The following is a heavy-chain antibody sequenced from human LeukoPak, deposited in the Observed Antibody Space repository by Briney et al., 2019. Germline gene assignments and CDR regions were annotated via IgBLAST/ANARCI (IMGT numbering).Heavy chain of an antibody. CDR2: ISSSGSTI. Sequence: PGGSLRLSCAASAFTFSVYYMSWIRQAPGKGLEWVSYISSSGSTIYYADSVKGRFTISRDNAKNSLYLQMNSLRAEDTAVYYCAREAWSYYFDYWGQGTLVTVSS. V-gene: IGHV3-11*01. CDR1: AFTFSVYY. J-gene: IGHJ4*02. D-gene: IGHD2-15*01. CDR3: AREAWSYYFDY.